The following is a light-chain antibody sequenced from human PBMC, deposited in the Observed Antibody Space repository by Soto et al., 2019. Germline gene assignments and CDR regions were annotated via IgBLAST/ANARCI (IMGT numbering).Light chain of an antibody. J-gene: IGLJ3*02. V-gene: IGLV2-14*03. Sequence: QSVLTQPASVSGSPGQSITISCTGTSTATSHYNFVSWYQQHPGKAPKLIIYDVSSRPSGVSDRFSGSKSGSTASLTISGLQAEDEADYYCNSFTTGATKFGGGTKLTVL. CDR2: DVS. CDR1: STATSHYNF. CDR3: NSFTTGATK.